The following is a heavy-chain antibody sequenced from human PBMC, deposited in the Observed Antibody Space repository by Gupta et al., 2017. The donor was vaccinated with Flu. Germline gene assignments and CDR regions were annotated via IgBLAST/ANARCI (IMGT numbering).Heavy chain of an antibody. Sequence: SYSMNWVRQAPGKGLEWVSSISSSSSYIYYADSVKGRFTISRDNAKNSLYLQMNSLRAEDKAVYYCARALPYSGSYDAFDIWGQGTMVTVSS. V-gene: IGHV3-21*01. CDR1: SYS. D-gene: IGHD1-26*01. CDR3: ARALPYSGSYDAFDI. J-gene: IGHJ3*02. CDR2: ISSSSSYI.